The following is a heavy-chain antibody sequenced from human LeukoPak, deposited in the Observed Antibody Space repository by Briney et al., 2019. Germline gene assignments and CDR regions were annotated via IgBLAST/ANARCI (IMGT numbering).Heavy chain of an antibody. CDR3: ARRAGAYSHPYDY. CDR1: GFTVSSDS. J-gene: IGHJ4*02. CDR2: IYSGGST. V-gene: IGHV3-53*01. Sequence: GGSLRLSCTVSGFTVSSDSMSWVRQAPGKGLEWVSFIYSGGSTHYSDSVKGRFTISRDNSKNTLYLQMNSLRAEDPAVYYCARRAGAYSHPYDYWGQGTLVTVSS. D-gene: IGHD4/OR15-4a*01.